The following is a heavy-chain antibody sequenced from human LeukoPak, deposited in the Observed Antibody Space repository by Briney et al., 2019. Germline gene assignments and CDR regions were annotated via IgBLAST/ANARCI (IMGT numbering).Heavy chain of an antibody. CDR1: GFTFSSYA. Sequence: GGSLRLSCAASGFTFSSYAISWVRQAPGERLEWVSAISGSGGITYYADSVKGRFTISRDNSKNTLYLQMNSLRAEDTAVYYCAKAPYNSGTYYIYYFDSWGQGTLVTVSS. V-gene: IGHV3-23*01. D-gene: IGHD3-10*01. CDR2: ISGSGGIT. CDR3: AKAPYNSGTYYIYYFDS. J-gene: IGHJ4*02.